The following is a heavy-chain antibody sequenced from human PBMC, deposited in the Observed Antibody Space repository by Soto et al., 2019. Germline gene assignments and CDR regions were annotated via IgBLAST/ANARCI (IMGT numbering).Heavy chain of an antibody. V-gene: IGHV3-11*01. CDR2: ISSSGSTI. J-gene: IGHJ4*02. Sequence: QVPLVEAGGGLDKPGGSLRLSCAASGFTFSDYYMSWIRQAPGKGLEWVSYISSSGSTIYYADSVKGRFTISRDNAQNSLYLQMNSLRAEDTAVYYCARSHLYYDSSGYPDYCGQGTMVTVSS. CDR1: GFTFSDYY. CDR3: ARSHLYYDSSGYPDY. D-gene: IGHD3-22*01.